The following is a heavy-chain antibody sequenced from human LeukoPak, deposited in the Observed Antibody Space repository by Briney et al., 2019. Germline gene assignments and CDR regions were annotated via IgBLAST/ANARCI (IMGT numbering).Heavy chain of an antibody. J-gene: IGHJ4*02. CDR2: INIGGTTK. V-gene: IGHV3-11*04. CDR3: ARRGDYMAFES. Sequence: GGSLGLSCAASGFTFSDYHMSWIRQAPGKGLEWVSYINIGGTTKYYADSVKGRFTIARDNAKNSPYLQMNSLRAEDTAIYYCARRGDYMAFESWGQGTLVTVSS. D-gene: IGHD3-16*01. CDR1: GFTFSDYH.